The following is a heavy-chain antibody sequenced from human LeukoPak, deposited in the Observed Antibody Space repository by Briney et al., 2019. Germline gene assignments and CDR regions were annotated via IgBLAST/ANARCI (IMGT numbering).Heavy chain of an antibody. CDR2: IYSSGST. CDR3: AKDEGEFTFDY. V-gene: IGHV4-4*07. D-gene: IGHD3-16*01. Sequence: SETLSLTCSVSGGPISTYYWSWIRQPAGKGLEWIGRIYSSGSTNYNPSLKGRVTMSVDTSTNQFSLKLSSVTAADTAVYYCAKDEGEFTFDYWGQGTLVTVSS. J-gene: IGHJ4*02. CDR1: GGPISTYY.